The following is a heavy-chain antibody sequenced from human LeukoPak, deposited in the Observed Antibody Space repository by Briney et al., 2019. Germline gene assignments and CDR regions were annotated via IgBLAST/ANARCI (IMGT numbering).Heavy chain of an antibody. CDR3: ARDSDNSGWLDYYMDV. D-gene: IGHD6-19*01. J-gene: IGHJ6*03. CDR1: GFTFTTYT. CDR2: ISSSGDYK. V-gene: IGHV3-21*01. Sequence: GGSLRLSCAASGFTFTTYTLNWVRQAPGKGLEWVASISSSGDYKYYPDSLKGRFTISRDNAKNSLFLQMNSLRAEDTAVYYCARDSDNSGWLDYYMDVWGKGTTVTVSS.